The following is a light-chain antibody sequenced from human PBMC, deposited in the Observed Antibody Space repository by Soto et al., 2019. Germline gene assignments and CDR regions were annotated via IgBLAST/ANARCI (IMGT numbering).Light chain of an antibody. Sequence: EIVMTQSPATLSVSPGERATLSCRASQSVSSNLAWYQQKPGQAPRLLIYGASTRATGIPARFSGSVSGTEFTLTISSLQSEDFALYYCQQYNNWPPYTFGQGTKLEIK. V-gene: IGKV3-15*01. CDR1: QSVSSN. CDR3: QQYNNWPPYT. J-gene: IGKJ2*01. CDR2: GAS.